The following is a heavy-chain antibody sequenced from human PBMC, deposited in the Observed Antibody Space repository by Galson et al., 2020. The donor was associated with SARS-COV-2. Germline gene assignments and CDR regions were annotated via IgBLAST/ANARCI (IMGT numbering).Heavy chain of an antibody. J-gene: IGHJ3*02. CDR3: AGESITYYYDSSGYRNAFDI. CDR1: GGSISSSSYY. V-gene: IGHV4-39*07. CDR2: IYYRGST. D-gene: IGHD3-22*01. Sequence: SQTLSLTCTVSGGSISSSSYYWGWIRQPPGKGLEWIVSIYYRGSTYYNPSLKSRVTISVDTSKNQFSLKLSSVTAADTAVYYCAGESITYYYDSSGYRNAFDIWGQGTMVTVSS.